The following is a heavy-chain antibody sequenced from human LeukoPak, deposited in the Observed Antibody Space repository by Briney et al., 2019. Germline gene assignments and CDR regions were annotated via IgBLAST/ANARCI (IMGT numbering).Heavy chain of an antibody. CDR2: ISSSSSYI. D-gene: IGHD2-21*01. V-gene: IGHV3-21*01. Sequence: GGSLRLSCAASGFTFSSYSMNWVRQAPGEGLEWVSSISSSSSYIYYADSVKGRFTISRDNSKNTLYLEMNSLRGEDMAVYYCAKSHVIASYVGDYWGQGTLVTVSS. CDR1: GFTFSSYS. CDR3: AKSHVIASYVGDY. J-gene: IGHJ4*02.